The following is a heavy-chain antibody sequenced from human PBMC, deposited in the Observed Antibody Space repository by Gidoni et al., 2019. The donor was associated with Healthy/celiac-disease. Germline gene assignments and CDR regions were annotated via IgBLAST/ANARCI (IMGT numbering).Heavy chain of an antibody. J-gene: IGHJ4*02. CDR3: ASGYYDFWSGYPNFDY. CDR1: GGSFSGYY. CDR2: INHSGST. V-gene: IGHV4-34*01. Sequence: QVQLQQWGAGLLKPSETLSLTCAVYGGSFSGYYWSWIRQPPGKGLEWIGEINHSGSTNYNPSLKSRVTISVDTSKNQFSLKLSSVTAADTAVYYCASGYYDFWSGYPNFDYWGQGTLVTVSS. D-gene: IGHD3-3*01.